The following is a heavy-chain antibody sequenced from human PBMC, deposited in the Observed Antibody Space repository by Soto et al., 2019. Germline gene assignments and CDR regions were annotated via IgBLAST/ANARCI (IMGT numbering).Heavy chain of an antibody. CDR3: ARVKVEMATIVWFDP. V-gene: IGHV4-31*03. J-gene: IGHJ5*02. D-gene: IGHD5-12*01. CDR1: GGSISSGGYY. CDR2: IYYSGST. Sequence: SETLSLTCTVSGGSISSGGYYWSWIRQHPGKGLERIGYIYYSGSTYYNPSLKSRVTISVDTPKNQFSLKLSSVTAADTAVYYCARVKVEMATIVWFDPWGQGTLVTVSS.